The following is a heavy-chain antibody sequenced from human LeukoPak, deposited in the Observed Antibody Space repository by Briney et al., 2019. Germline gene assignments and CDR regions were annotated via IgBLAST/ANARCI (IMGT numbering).Heavy chain of an antibody. Sequence: PGGSLRLSCAASGFTFSNYWMTWVRQAPGKGLEWVANIRQDGSERYYVDSVKGRFTISRDNTKNSLYLQMNSLRAEDTAVYYCARDGVLVDNYGYFFDYWGQGTLVIVSS. V-gene: IGHV3-7*01. D-gene: IGHD5-18*01. CDR1: GFTFSNYW. J-gene: IGHJ4*02. CDR3: ARDGVLVDNYGYFFDY. CDR2: IRQDGSER.